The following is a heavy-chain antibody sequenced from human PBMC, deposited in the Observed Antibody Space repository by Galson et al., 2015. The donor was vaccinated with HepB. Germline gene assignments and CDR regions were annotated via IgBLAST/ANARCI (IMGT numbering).Heavy chain of an antibody. CDR2: IYYSGST. D-gene: IGHD4-17*01. J-gene: IGHJ6*03. CDR1: GGSISSGGYY. Sequence: LSLTYTVSGGSISSGGYYWSWIRQHPGKGLEWIGYIYYSGSTYYNPSLKSRVTISVDTSKNQFSLKLSSVTAADTAVYYCAVNTVTTSSYYYYYYMDVWGKGTTVTVSS. V-gene: IGHV4-31*03. CDR3: AVNTVTTSSYYYYYYMDV.